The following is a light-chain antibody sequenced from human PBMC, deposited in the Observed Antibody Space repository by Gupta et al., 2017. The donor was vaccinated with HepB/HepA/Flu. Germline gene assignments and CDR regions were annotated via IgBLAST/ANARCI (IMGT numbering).Light chain of an antibody. CDR2: SSN. CDR1: SSNIGFNA. V-gene: IGLV1-44*01. Sequence: QSVLTQPPSASGTPGQRVTISCSGSSSNIGFNAVNWYQHLPGTAPKLLIFSSNRRPSGAPDRFSGSKSGTSASLAISGLQSEDEGYYCAAWADSLNGPYVVFGGGTKLTVL. CDR3: AAWADSLNGPYVV. J-gene: IGLJ2*01.